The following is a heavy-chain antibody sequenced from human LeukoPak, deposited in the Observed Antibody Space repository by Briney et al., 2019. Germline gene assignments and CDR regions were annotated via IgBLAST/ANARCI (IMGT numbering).Heavy chain of an antibody. D-gene: IGHD6-6*01. CDR1: GYSISSGYY. Sequence: NPSETLSLTCTVSGYSISSGYYWGWIRQPPGKGLEWIGSIYHSGSTYYNPSLKSRVTISVDTSKNQFSLKLSSVTAADTAVCYCARGGRVPMQLAKSYFDYWGQGTLVTVSS. CDR2: IYHSGST. J-gene: IGHJ4*02. CDR3: ARGGRVPMQLAKSYFDY. V-gene: IGHV4-38-2*02.